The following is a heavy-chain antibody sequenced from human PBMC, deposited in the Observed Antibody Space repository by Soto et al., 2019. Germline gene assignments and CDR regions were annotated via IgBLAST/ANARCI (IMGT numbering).Heavy chain of an antibody. Sequence: QVQLVQSGAEVKKPGASVKVSCKASGYTFTSYGISWVRQAPGQGLEWMGWISAYNGNTNYAQKLQGRVTMTTDTSTSTAYMELRSQRSDDTAVYYCARLQYSGSYYSPLYYFDYWGQGTLVTVSS. D-gene: IGHD1-26*01. V-gene: IGHV1-18*01. CDR1: GYTFTSYG. CDR2: ISAYNGNT. J-gene: IGHJ4*02. CDR3: ARLQYSGSYYSPLYYFDY.